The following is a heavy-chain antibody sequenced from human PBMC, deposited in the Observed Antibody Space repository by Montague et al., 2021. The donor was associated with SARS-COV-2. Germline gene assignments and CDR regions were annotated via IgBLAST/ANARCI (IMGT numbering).Heavy chain of an antibody. CDR1: GDSISTDNW. CDR3: ARKGSGRSDLAY. Sequence: SETLSLTCVVFGDSISTDNWWTWVRLPPGKGLEWVGGIYHTGSTKYKPSLKSRVSMSVDKSWSQFSLRLTSVTAADTAIYYCARKGSGRSDLAYWGQGTLVTVSP. D-gene: IGHD1-26*01. J-gene: IGHJ4*02. V-gene: IGHV4-4*02. CDR2: IYHTGST.